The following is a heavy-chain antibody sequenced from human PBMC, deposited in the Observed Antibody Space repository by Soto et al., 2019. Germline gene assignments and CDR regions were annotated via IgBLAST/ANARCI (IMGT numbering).Heavy chain of an antibody. V-gene: IGHV3-23*01. CDR3: ARESDH. Sequence: PGWSLRLSCASSVFTFISYAMSWVRQAPGKGLEWVSTISGSGGGTYYADSMKGRFTISRDNSKNTLCLQMYSLRVEDTAVYYCARESDHWGQGTLVTVSS. CDR2: ISGSGGGT. CDR1: VFTFISYA. J-gene: IGHJ4*02.